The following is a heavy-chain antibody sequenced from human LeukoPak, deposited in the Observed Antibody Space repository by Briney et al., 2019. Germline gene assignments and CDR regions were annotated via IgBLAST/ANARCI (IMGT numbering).Heavy chain of an antibody. Sequence: GGSLRLSCAASGINFSNAWLTWVRQAPGKGLEWVGCIKSKKDGEITDYAAPVKGRFTISRDDSKDTLYLQMNSLKTEDTAVYYCSTGGGVLRFLGGQGTLVTVSS. CDR1: GINFSNAW. CDR3: STGGGVLRFL. D-gene: IGHD3-3*01. J-gene: IGHJ4*02. V-gene: IGHV3-15*01. CDR2: IKSKKDGEIT.